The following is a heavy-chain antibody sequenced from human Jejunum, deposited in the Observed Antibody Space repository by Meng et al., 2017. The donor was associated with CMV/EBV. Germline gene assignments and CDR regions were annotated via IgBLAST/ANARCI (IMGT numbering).Heavy chain of an antibody. J-gene: IGHJ2*01. CDR3: ARKASGSWYFDF. V-gene: IGHV1-3*04. Sequence: SCKSAGYTFTSYAMHWVRQAPGQSLEWMGWINTANDNTKYSQKFQGRVTFTRDRAATTSYMELGSLRSEDTAVYYCARKASGSWYFDFWGRGTLVTVSS. CDR2: INTANDNT. CDR1: GYTFTSYA. D-gene: IGHD1-26*01.